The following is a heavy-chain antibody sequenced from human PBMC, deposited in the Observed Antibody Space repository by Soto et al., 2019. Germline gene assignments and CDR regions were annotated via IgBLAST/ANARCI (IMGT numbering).Heavy chain of an antibody. CDR1: GGTFSSYA. CDR2: IIPIFGTA. Sequence: QVQLVQSGAEVKKPGSSVKVSCKASGGTFSSYAISWVRQAPGQGLEWMGGIIPIFGTANYAQKFQGRVTITADESTSTAYMELSSLRSEDTAGYYCAREALRYDSSGYYSRADDYWGQGTLVTVSS. J-gene: IGHJ4*02. V-gene: IGHV1-69*01. CDR3: AREALRYDSSGYYSRADDY. D-gene: IGHD3-22*01.